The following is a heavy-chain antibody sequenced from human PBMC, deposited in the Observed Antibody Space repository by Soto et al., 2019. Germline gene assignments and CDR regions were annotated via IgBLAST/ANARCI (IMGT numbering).Heavy chain of an antibody. CDR2: ISGSGGST. Sequence: EVQLLESGGGLVQPGGSLRLSCAASGFTFSSYAMSWVRQAPGKGLEWVSAISGSGGSTYYADSVKGRFTISRDNSKNTLYLQMNSLRAEDTAVYYCAKVRHYSDSSGYYYYYYGMDVWGQGTTVTVSS. J-gene: IGHJ6*02. CDR1: GFTFSSYA. CDR3: AKVRHYSDSSGYYYYYYGMDV. V-gene: IGHV3-23*01. D-gene: IGHD3-22*01.